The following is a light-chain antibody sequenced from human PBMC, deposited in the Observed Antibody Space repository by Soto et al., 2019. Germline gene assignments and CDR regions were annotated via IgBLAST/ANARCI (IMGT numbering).Light chain of an antibody. CDR1: QSVSRSY. CDR3: QQSGSSPIT. J-gene: IGKJ5*01. CDR2: DAS. Sequence: EIVMPQSPASLSVSTGDRATLSCGASQSVSRSYLAWYQQKPGLAPRLIIYDASTRATGIPDRFSGSGSGTDFTLTISRLDPEDFAVYYCQQSGSSPITFGQGTRLEIK. V-gene: IGKV3D-20*01.